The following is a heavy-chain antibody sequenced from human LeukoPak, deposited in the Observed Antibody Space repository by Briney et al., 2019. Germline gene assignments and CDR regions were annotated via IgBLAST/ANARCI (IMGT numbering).Heavy chain of an antibody. Sequence: ASVKVSCKASGYTLTSYYMHWVRQAPGQGLEWMGIINPSGGSTSYAQKFQGRVTMTTDTSTSTAYMELRSLRSDDTAVYYCARELAADYDYVWGSYLLYGMDVWGQGTTVTVSS. J-gene: IGHJ6*02. D-gene: IGHD3-16*02. V-gene: IGHV1-46*01. CDR2: INPSGGST. CDR3: ARELAADYDYVWGSYLLYGMDV. CDR1: GYTLTSYY.